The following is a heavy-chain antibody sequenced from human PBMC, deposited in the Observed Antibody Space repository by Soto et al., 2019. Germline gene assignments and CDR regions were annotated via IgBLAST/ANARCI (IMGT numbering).Heavy chain of an antibody. J-gene: IGHJ6*02. V-gene: IGHV5-10-1*01. CDR2: IDPSDSYT. CDR3: ARKDVMLSRAAGSYYYGMDV. Sequence: GESLKISCKGSGYSFTSYWISWVRQMPGKGLEWMGRIDPSDSYTNYSPSFQGHVTISADKSISTAYLQWSSLKASDTAMYYCARKDVMLSRAAGSYYYGMDVWGQGTTVTVSS. D-gene: IGHD6-13*01. CDR1: GYSFTSYW.